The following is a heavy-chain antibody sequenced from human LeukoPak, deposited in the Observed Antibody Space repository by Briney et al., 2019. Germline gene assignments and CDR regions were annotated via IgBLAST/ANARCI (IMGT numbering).Heavy chain of an antibody. CDR1: GFTFSSYG. J-gene: IGHJ4*02. V-gene: IGHV3-30*02. Sequence: GGSLRLSCAASGFTFSSYGMHWVRQAPGKGLEWVAFIRYDGSNKYYADSVKGRFTISRDNSKNTLYLHANSLRPEDTAVYYCAKDDRIQTRRYSYNYWGQGTLVTVSS. D-gene: IGHD5-18*01. CDR2: IRYDGSNK. CDR3: AKDDRIQTRRYSYNY.